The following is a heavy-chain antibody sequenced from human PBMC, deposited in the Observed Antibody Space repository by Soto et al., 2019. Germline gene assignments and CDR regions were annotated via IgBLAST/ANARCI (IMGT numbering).Heavy chain of an antibody. V-gene: IGHV3-7*01. CDR3: ARGPITIFGVVIKNDYYMDV. D-gene: IGHD3-3*01. CDR2: IKQDGSEK. J-gene: IGHJ6*03. CDR1: GFTFSSYW. Sequence: GGSLRLSCAASGFTFSSYWMSWVRQAPGKGLEWVANIKQDGSEKYYVDSVKGRFTISRDNAKNSLYLQMNSLRAEDTAVYYCARGPITIFGVVIKNDYYMDVWGKGTTVTVSS.